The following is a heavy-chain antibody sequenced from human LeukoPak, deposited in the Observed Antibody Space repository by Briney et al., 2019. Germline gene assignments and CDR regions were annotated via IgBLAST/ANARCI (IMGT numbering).Heavy chain of an antibody. CDR3: ARGSSTNYYGGNCFYYYMAV. CDR2: TSFDGTTK. CDR1: GFTFSTYA. V-gene: IGHV3-30*04. Sequence: GGSLRLSCAASGFTFSTYAMHWVRQAPGKGLEWVAVTSFDGTTKYYADSVKGRFTVSRDNSKNTLILQMNSLRAEDTAVYYCARGSSTNYYGGNCFYYYMAVWGKGTTVTVSS. J-gene: IGHJ6*03. D-gene: IGHD2-2*01.